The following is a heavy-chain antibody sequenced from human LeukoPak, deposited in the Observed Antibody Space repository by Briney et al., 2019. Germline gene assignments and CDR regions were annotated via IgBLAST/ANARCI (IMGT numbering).Heavy chain of an antibody. CDR1: GYTFTSYD. V-gene: IGHV1-8*01. Sequence: ASVKVSCKASGYTFTSYDINWVRQATGQGLEWMGWMNPNSGNTGYAQKFQGRVTMTGNTSISTAYMELSSLRSEDTAVYYCASATGTRIRPGKYYYYYYMDVWGKGTTVTISS. CDR3: ASATGTRIRPGKYYYYYYMDV. D-gene: IGHD2/OR15-2a*01. J-gene: IGHJ6*03. CDR2: MNPNSGNT.